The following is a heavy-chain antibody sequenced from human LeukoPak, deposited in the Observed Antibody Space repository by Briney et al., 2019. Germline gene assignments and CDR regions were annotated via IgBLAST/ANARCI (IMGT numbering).Heavy chain of an antibody. CDR1: GGSISSGGYY. V-gene: IGHV4-61*08. Sequence: PSETLSLTCTVSGGSISSGGYYWSWIRQHPGKGLEWIGYIYYSGSTYYNPSLKSRVTLSVDTSKNQFSLKLSSVTAADTAVYYCARVVITYYYDSSGYPRGDYYGMDVWGRGTTVTVSS. D-gene: IGHD3-22*01. CDR2: IYYSGST. CDR3: ARVVITYYYDSSGYPRGDYYGMDV. J-gene: IGHJ6*02.